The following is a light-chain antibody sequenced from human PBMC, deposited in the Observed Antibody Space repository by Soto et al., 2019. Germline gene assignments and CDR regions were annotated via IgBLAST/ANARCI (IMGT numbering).Light chain of an antibody. V-gene: IGKV3-11*01. CDR3: QHRSIWPRMYT. J-gene: IGKJ2*01. Sequence: EIVLTQSPATLSLSPGERATLSCRASQSISTYLAWYQQKPGQAPRLLIYDASNRAPGIPARISGRGSGTDFTLTISSLESEDFAIYYCQHRSIWPRMYTFGQGTKLEIK. CDR1: QSISTY. CDR2: DAS.